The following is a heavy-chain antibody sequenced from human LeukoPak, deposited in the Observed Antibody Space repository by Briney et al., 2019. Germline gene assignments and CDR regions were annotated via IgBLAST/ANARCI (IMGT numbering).Heavy chain of an antibody. D-gene: IGHD6-13*01. CDR1: SGSISSTSYY. V-gene: IGHV4-61*01. CDR3: ARELAAATFDY. CDR2: IYYSGST. Sequence: SETLSPTCTASSGSISSTSYYWGWIRQPPGKGLEWIGYIYYSGSTNYNPSLKSRVTISVDTSKNQFSLKLSSVTAADTAVYYCARELAAATFDYWGQGTLVTVSS. J-gene: IGHJ4*02.